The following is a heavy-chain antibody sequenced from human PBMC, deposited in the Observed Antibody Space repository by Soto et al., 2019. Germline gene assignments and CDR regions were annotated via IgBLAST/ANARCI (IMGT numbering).Heavy chain of an antibody. Sequence: QVQPVESGGGLVKPGGSLRLSCAASGFTFSDYYMNWIRQAPGKGLEWVSYISSSRSYTNYADSVKGRFTISRDNAKNSLYLQMNSLRAEDTAVYYCARVAYDAFDIWGQGTMVTVSS. J-gene: IGHJ3*02. CDR2: ISSSRSYT. CDR1: GFTFSDYY. V-gene: IGHV3-11*05. D-gene: IGHD3-16*01. CDR3: ARVAYDAFDI.